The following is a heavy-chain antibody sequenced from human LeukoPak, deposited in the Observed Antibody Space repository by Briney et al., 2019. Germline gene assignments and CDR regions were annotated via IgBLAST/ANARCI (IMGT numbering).Heavy chain of an antibody. J-gene: IGHJ4*02. D-gene: IGHD3-10*01. CDR1: GYTFTSYG. V-gene: IGHV1-18*01. CDR3: ARDPHYYGSGSYIVPHFDY. CDR2: ISAYNGNT. Sequence: GASVKVSCKASGYTFTSYGISWVRQAPGQGLEWMGWISAYNGNTNYAQKLQGRVTMTTDTSTSTVYMELRSLRSDDTAVYYCARDPHYYGSGSYIVPHFDYWGQGTLVTVSS.